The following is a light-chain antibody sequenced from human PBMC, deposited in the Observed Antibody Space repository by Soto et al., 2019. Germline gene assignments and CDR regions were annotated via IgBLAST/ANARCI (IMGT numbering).Light chain of an antibody. CDR1: QSIDSW. CDR2: KAS. Sequence: DIQMTQSPSTMSASVGDRVTITCRASQSIDSWLAWYQQKPGKAPKFLMYKASNLESGVPLRFSGSGSETEFTLTISSLQPDDFAIYYCQHYKSYPWTFGQGNKVELK. V-gene: IGKV1-5*03. CDR3: QHYKSYPWT. J-gene: IGKJ1*01.